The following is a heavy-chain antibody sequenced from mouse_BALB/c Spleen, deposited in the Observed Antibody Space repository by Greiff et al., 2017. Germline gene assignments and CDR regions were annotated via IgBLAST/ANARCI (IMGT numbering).Heavy chain of an antibody. CDR3: ARAIYYYGSSYEDYAMDY. J-gene: IGHJ4*01. CDR2: ISSGGST. CDR1: GFTFSSYA. D-gene: IGHD1-1*01. Sequence: EVNVVESGGGLVKPGGSLKLSCAASGFTFSSYAMSWVRQTPEKRLEWVASISSGGSTYYPDSVKGRFTISRDNARNILYLQMSSLRSEDTAMYYCARAIYYYGSSYEDYAMDYWGQGTSVTVSS. V-gene: IGHV5-6-5*01.